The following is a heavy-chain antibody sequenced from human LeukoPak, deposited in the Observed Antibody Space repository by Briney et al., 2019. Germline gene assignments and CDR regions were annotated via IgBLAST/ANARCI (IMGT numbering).Heavy chain of an antibody. CDR3: ARVVDDILTGLRWFDP. CDR2: INWNGGST. J-gene: IGHJ5*02. D-gene: IGHD3-9*01. Sequence: RAGGSLRLSCAASGFTFSSYAMSWVRQAPGKGLEWVSGINWNGGSTGYADSVKGRFTISRDNAKNSLYLQMNSLRAEDTALYYCARVVDDILTGLRWFDPWGQGTLVTVSS. V-gene: IGHV3-20*04. CDR1: GFTFSSYA.